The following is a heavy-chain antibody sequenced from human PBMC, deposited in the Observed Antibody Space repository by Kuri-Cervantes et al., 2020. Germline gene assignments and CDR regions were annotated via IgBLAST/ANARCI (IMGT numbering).Heavy chain of an antibody. CDR2: INHSGST. Sequence: LSLTCAVYGGSFSGYYWSWIRQPPGKGLEWIGEINHSGSTNYNPSLKSRVTMSIDTSKSQFSLKLNSVTTTDTAVYYCASKDRRNYYFDRWGQGTLVTVSS. J-gene: IGHJ4*02. CDR1: GGSFSGYY. CDR3: ASKDRRNYYFDR. D-gene: IGHD2-15*01. V-gene: IGHV4-34*09.